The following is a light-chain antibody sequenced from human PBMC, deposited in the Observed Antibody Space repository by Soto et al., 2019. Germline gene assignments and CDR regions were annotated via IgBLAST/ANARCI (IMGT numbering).Light chain of an antibody. CDR3: LQHNSYPFT. CDR2: AAS. Sequence: DIQMTQSPSSLSASVGDRVTITCRASQGIREDLGWYQQKPGKAPKRLIYAASSLPSGVPSRFSGSGSGTEFTLTISSLQPEDFACYYCLQHNSYPFTLGQGTKLEIK. J-gene: IGKJ2*01. V-gene: IGKV1-17*01. CDR1: QGIRED.